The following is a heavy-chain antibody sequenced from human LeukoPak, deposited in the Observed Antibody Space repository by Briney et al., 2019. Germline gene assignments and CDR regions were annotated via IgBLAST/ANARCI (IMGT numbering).Heavy chain of an antibody. Sequence: SVEVSCKASGGTFSSYAISWVRQAPGQGLEWMGGIIPIFGTANYAQKFQGRVTITADESTSTAYMELSSLRSEDTAVYYCARDVGGYSGYDFDYWGQGTLVTVSS. V-gene: IGHV1-69*13. CDR2: IIPIFGTA. CDR1: GGTFSSYA. J-gene: IGHJ4*02. D-gene: IGHD5-12*01. CDR3: ARDVGGYSGYDFDY.